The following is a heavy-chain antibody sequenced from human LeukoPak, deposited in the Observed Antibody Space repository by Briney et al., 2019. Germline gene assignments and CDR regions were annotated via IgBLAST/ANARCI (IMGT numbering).Heavy chain of an antibody. D-gene: IGHD1-1*01. CDR1: GYTFTSYD. J-gene: IGHJ5*02. Sequence: GASVKVSCKASGYTFTSYDINWVRQATGQGLEWMGGIIPIFGTANYAQKFQGRVTITADESTSTAYMELSSLRSEDTAVYYCARDQLQLERGGWFDPWGQGTLVTVSS. CDR3: ARDQLQLERGGWFDP. CDR2: IIPIFGTA. V-gene: IGHV1-69*13.